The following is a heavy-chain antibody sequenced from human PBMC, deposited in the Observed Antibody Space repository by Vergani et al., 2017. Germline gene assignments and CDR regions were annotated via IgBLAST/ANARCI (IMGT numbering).Heavy chain of an antibody. V-gene: IGHV2-5*01. D-gene: IGHD5-24*01. Sequence: QITLKESGPTLVKPTQTLTLTCTFSGFSLSTSGVGVGWIRQPPGKALEWLALIYWNDDKRYSPSLKSRLTITKDTSKNQVVLTMTNMDPVDTATYYCAHTHGYNYVRDFDYWGQGTLVTVSS. CDR2: IYWNDDK. CDR3: AHTHGYNYVRDFDY. CDR1: GFSLSTSGVG. J-gene: IGHJ4*02.